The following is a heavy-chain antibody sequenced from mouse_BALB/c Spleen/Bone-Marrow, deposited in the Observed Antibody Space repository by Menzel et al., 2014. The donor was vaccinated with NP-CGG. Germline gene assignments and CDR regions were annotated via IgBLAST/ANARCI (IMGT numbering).Heavy chain of an antibody. CDR2: IYPYNGGT. J-gene: IGHJ2*01. D-gene: IGHD2-1*01. Sequence: EVQLQQSGPELVKPGASVKISCKASGYTFTDYNMHWVKQSHGKSLEWIGYIYPYNGGTGYNQKFKSKATLTVDNSSSTAYMELRSLTSEDSAVYYCARGKFYYGNYVGLAYWGQGTTLTVSS. CDR3: ARGKFYYGNYVGLAY. CDR1: GYTFTDYN. V-gene: IGHV1S29*02.